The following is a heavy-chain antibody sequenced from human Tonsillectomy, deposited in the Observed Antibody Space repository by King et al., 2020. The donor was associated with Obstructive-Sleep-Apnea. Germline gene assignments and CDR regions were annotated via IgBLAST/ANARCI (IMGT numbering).Heavy chain of an antibody. D-gene: IGHD3-10*01. J-gene: IGHJ6*02. CDR3: ARALLWFGELAPMDV. V-gene: IGHV3-7*01. CDR1: GFTFSSYW. CDR2: IKQDGSEK. Sequence: VQLVESGGGLVQPGGSLRLSCAASGFTFSSYWMSWVRQAPGKGLEGVANIKQDGSEKYYVDSVKGRFTISGDNAKNSLYLQMNSLRAEDTAVYYCARALLWFGELAPMDVWGQGTTVTVSS.